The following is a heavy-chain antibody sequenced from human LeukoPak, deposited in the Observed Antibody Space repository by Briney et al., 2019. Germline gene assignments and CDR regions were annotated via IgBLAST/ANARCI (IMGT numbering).Heavy chain of an antibody. D-gene: IGHD2-2*01. CDR3: AREYPVYPISYYMDI. Sequence: GRSLRLSCAASGFTFSSYAMHWVRQAPGKGLGWVAAISYDGSNKYYADSVKGRFTISRDNSKNTLYLQMNSLRAEDTAVYYCAREYPVYPISYYMDIWGKGTTVTVSS. CDR1: GFTFSSYA. V-gene: IGHV3-30*01. CDR2: ISYDGSNK. J-gene: IGHJ6*03.